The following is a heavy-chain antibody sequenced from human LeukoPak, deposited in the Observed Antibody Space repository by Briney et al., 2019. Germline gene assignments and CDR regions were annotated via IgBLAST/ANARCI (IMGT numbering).Heavy chain of an antibody. CDR3: ARVTIPYVMISSMDY. J-gene: IGHJ4*02. D-gene: IGHD3/OR15-3a*01. CDR2: ISSGSSYI. CDR1: GFTFSSYS. V-gene: IGHV3-21*01. Sequence: GGSLRLSCAASGFTFSSYSMNWVRQAPGKGLEWVSSISSGSSYIYYADSVKGRFTISRDNAKNSLYLQMNSLRAEDTAVYYCARVTIPYVMISSMDYWGQGTLVTVSS.